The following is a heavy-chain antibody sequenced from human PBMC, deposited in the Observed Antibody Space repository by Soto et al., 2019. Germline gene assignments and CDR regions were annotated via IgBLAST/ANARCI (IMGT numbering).Heavy chain of an antibody. Sequence: PSETLSLTCTVSGGSISSYYWSWIRQPPGKGLEWIGYIYYSGSTNYNPSLKSRATISVDTSKNQFSLKLSSVTAADTAVYYCARDLRETLWFGELRDWFDPWGQGTLVTVSS. CDR1: GGSISSYY. CDR2: IYYSGST. CDR3: ARDLRETLWFGELRDWFDP. J-gene: IGHJ5*02. V-gene: IGHV4-59*13. D-gene: IGHD3-10*01.